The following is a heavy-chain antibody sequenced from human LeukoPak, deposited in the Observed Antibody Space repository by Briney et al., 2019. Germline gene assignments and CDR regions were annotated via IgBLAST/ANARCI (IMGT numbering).Heavy chain of an antibody. CDR3: ARGSRDGYPGL. V-gene: IGHV4-30-2*01. Sequence: SETLSLTCTVSGGSISGYYWSWIRQPPGKGLEWIGYIYHSGSTYYNPSLKSRVTISVDRSKNQFSLKLSSVTAADTAVYYCARGSRDGYPGLWGQGTLVTVSS. D-gene: IGHD5-24*01. J-gene: IGHJ4*02. CDR1: GGSISGYY. CDR2: IYHSGST.